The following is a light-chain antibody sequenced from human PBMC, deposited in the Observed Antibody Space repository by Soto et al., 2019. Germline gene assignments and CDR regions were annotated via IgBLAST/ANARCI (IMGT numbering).Light chain of an antibody. CDR1: SSNIGSKP. CDR3: ATWDASLNGPV. Sequence: QSVLTQPPSVSGTPGQRVTISCSGSSSNIGSKPINWYQHLPGTAPKLLIFTNNRRPSGVPDRFSGSKSGTSGSLAITGRQSDDEADYYCATWDASLNGPVFGGGTKLTVL. J-gene: IGLJ3*02. V-gene: IGLV1-44*01. CDR2: TNN.